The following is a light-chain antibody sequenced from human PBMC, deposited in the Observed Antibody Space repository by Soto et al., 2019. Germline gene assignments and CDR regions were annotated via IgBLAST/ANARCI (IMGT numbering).Light chain of an antibody. V-gene: IGKV3-20*01. CDR2: GAS. CDR1: QSVSSSY. Sequence: EIVLTQSPGTLSLSPGERATLSCRASQSVSSSYLAWYQQKPGQAPRLLIYGASSRATGIPYRFSGSGSGTDFTLTISRLEPEDFAVYYCQQYCSSPMYTFGQGTKLEIK. CDR3: QQYCSSPMYT. J-gene: IGKJ2*01.